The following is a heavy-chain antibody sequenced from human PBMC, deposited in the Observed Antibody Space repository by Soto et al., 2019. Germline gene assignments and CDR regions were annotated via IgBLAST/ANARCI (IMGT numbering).Heavy chain of an antibody. CDR2: ISGSGGST. CDR1: GFTFSSYA. Sequence: EVQLLESGGGLVQPGGSLRLSCAASGFTFSSYAMNWVRQAPGKGLEWVSVISGSGGSTYYADSVKGRFTISRDNSKNTLSLQMNSFGCEDTAVDYCAKRAYGSDFDFWGQGTLVTVSP. V-gene: IGHV3-23*01. D-gene: IGHD3-10*01. CDR3: AKRAYGSDFDF. J-gene: IGHJ4*02.